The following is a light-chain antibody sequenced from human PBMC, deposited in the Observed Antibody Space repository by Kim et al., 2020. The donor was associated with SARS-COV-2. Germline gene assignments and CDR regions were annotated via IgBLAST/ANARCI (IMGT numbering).Light chain of an antibody. Sequence: SSELTQDPTVSVALGQTVRITCQGDSLRNYYASWYQQKPGQAPVLVIYGKNNRPSGIPDRFSGSSSGNTASLTITGAQAEDEADYYCNSRDSSGNKGVFGGGTQLTVL. CDR2: GKN. J-gene: IGLJ2*01. CDR3: NSRDSSGNKGV. CDR1: SLRNYY. V-gene: IGLV3-19*01.